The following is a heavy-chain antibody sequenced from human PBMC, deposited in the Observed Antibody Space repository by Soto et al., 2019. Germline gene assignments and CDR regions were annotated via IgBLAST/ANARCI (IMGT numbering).Heavy chain of an antibody. D-gene: IGHD1-20*01. V-gene: IGHV1-8*01. CDR3: ARSPSYNNGNDRDWFDP. Sequence: QVQLMQSGAEVKKPGASVKVSCKASKYTFTSYDINCVRQAPGQRLEWMGWINPNSGYTGYAQKCQGRVTLPRDTSISTADMELSSLRSEDTAVYYCARSPSYNNGNDRDWFDPWGQGTLVTGSS. CDR1: KYTFTSYD. J-gene: IGHJ5*02. CDR2: INPNSGYT.